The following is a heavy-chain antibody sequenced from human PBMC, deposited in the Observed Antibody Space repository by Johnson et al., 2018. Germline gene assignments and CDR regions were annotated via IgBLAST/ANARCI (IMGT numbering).Heavy chain of an antibody. Sequence: QVQLQESGPGLVKPSETLSLTCTVSGDSISNYYWSWVRQPPGTGLEYIVYIYYTGSTKYNPSLQSRVAIPVDTSKNQFSLKLTSVTAADTAIYYCARQRGYYSHFDYWSQGTLVTVSS. CDR3: ARQRGYYSHFDY. CDR2: IYYTGST. V-gene: IGHV4-59*01. D-gene: IGHD3-22*01. CDR1: GDSISNYY. J-gene: IGHJ4*02.